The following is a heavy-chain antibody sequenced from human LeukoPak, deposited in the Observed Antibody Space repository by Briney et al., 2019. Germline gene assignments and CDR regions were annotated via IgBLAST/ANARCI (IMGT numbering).Heavy chain of an antibody. CDR3: ARAVITMVRGVNLNWFDP. D-gene: IGHD3-10*01. V-gene: IGHV1-46*01. CDR2: INPSGGST. Sequence: ASVKVSCKASGYTFTSYYMHWVRQAPGQGLEWMGIINPSGGSTSYARKFQGRVTMTRDTSTSTVYMELSSLRSEDTAVYYCARAVITMVRGVNLNWFDPWGQGTLVTVSS. CDR1: GYTFTSYY. J-gene: IGHJ5*02.